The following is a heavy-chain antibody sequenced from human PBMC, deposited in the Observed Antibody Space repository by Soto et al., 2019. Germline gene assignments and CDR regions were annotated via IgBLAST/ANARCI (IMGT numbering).Heavy chain of an antibody. CDR2: ISTTGTNT. CDR1: GFIFNSYS. V-gene: IGHV3-48*04. CDR3: TRDRDYFFDY. Sequence: PGGSLRLSCEASGFIFNSYSMNWVRQAPGKGLEWVSHISTTGTNTYYAGSVKGRFTISRDNAKNSMYLQMNSLRVEDTAVYFCTRDRDYFFDYWGQGTLVTVSS. J-gene: IGHJ4*02.